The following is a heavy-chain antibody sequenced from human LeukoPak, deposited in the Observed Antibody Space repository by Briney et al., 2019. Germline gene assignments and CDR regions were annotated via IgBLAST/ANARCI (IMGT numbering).Heavy chain of an antibody. J-gene: IGHJ4*02. CDR3: ARGPDYGGNSTDKNFDY. CDR2: INHSGST. D-gene: IGHD4-23*01. CDR1: GGSFSGYY. V-gene: IGHV4-34*01. Sequence: PSETLSLTCAVYGGSFSGYYWSWIRQPPGKGLEWIGEINHSGSTNYNPSLKSRVTIPVDTAKNQFSLKLSSVTDAHTAVYYCARGPDYGGNSTDKNFDYWGQGTLVTVSS.